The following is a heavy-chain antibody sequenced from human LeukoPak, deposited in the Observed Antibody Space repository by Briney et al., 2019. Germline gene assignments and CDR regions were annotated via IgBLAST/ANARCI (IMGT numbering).Heavy chain of an antibody. J-gene: IGHJ5*02. V-gene: IGHV4-39*01. CDR2: IYYSGST. D-gene: IGHD1-26*01. CDR1: GGSISSSSYY. Sequence: SETLSLTCTVSGGSISSSSYYWGWIRQPPGKGLEWIGSIYYSGSTYYNPPLKSRVTISVDTSKNQFSLKLSSVTAADTAVYYCARSVGATTNWFDPWGQGTLVTVSS. CDR3: ARSVGATTNWFDP.